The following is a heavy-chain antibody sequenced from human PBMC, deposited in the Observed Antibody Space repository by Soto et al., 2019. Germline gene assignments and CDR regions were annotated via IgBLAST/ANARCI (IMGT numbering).Heavy chain of an antibody. J-gene: IGHJ4*02. D-gene: IGHD3-10*01. Sequence: GGSLRLSCAASVFTFRSYAMHWVRQAPGKGLEWVALISFDGTNKYYAESVRGRFTISRDNSENTVHLEMTSLRLADTAVYFCGREESGYYGSGSYSRFDFWGQGALVTVSS. V-gene: IGHV3-30-3*01. CDR3: GREESGYYGSGSYSRFDF. CDR1: VFTFRSYA. CDR2: ISFDGTNK.